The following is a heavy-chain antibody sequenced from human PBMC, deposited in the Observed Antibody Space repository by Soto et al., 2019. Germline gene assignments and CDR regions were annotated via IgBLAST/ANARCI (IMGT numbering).Heavy chain of an antibody. Sequence: AQLVESGGTLVQPGGSLRLSCVASGFSFSSYSMNWVRQAPGKGLEWVAYISPSETTIYYADSVQGRFTISRDDSKNSVYLQMDGLRVDDSALYYCARLLYDSGDYVGYWGQGTLVTVSA. V-gene: IGHV3-48*01. CDR3: ARLLYDSGDYVGY. CDR1: GFSFSSYS. CDR2: ISPSETTI. D-gene: IGHD4-17*01. J-gene: IGHJ4*02.